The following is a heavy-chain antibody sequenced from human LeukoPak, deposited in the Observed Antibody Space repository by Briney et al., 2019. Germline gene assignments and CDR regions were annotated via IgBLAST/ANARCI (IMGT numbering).Heavy chain of an antibody. J-gene: IGHJ4*02. V-gene: IGHV1-46*01. Sequence: ASVKVSCKASGYTFTSYYMHWVRQAPGQGLEWMGIINPSGGSTSYAQKFQDRVTMTRDMPSSTVNMELSSLRSEDTAVYYCARDSSSLDYWGQGTLVTVSS. CDR3: ARDSSSLDY. CDR2: INPSGGST. D-gene: IGHD6-13*01. CDR1: GYTFTSYY.